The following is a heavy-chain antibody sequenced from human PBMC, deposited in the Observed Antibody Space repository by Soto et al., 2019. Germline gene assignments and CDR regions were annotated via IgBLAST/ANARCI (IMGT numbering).Heavy chain of an antibody. CDR3: ATRITVFGLLIPPFDP. CDR2: INHTGGT. J-gene: IGHJ5*02. D-gene: IGHD3-3*01. V-gene: IGHV4-34*01. Sequence: PSETLSLTGSVDGGSLNGYYWNWIRQPPGKGLEWIGGINHTGGTHYNPSRKSRVTMSVDTCKNQFSLRLSSVTAADTAIYYCATRITVFGLLIPPFDPWGQGTQVTVSS. CDR1: GGSLNGYY.